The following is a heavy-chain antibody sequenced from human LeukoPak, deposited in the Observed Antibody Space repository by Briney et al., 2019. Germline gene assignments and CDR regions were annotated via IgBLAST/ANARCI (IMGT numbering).Heavy chain of an antibody. V-gene: IGHV3-23*01. CDR1: GFTFSSYA. Sequence: PGGSLRLSCAASGFTFSSYAMSWVRQAPGKGLEWVSAISGSGGSTYYADSVKGRFTISRDNSKNTLYLQMNSLRAADTAVYYCARDTYNYGSSAYYFDYWGQGTLVTVSS. D-gene: IGHD5-18*01. J-gene: IGHJ4*02. CDR2: ISGSGGST. CDR3: ARDTYNYGSSAYYFDY.